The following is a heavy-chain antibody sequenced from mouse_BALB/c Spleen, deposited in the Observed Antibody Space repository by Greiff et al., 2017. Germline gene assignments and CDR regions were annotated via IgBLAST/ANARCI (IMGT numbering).Heavy chain of an antibody. CDR2: IDPANGNT. CDR3: ARAGGNRDYFDD. Sequence: DVKLQESGAELVKPGASVKLSCTASGFNIKDTYMHWVKQRPEQGLEWIGRIDPANGNTKYDPKFQGKATITADTSSNTAYLQLSSLTSEDTAVYYCARAGGNRDYFDDWGQGTTLTVSS. CDR1: GFNIKDTY. J-gene: IGHJ2*01. V-gene: IGHV14-3*02. D-gene: IGHD2-1*01.